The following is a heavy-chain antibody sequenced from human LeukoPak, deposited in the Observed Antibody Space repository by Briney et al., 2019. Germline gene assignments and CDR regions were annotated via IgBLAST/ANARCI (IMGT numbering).Heavy chain of an antibody. V-gene: IGHV3-30*18. CDR1: GFTFSSYG. Sequence: GGSLRLSCAASGFTFSSYGMHWVRQAPGKRLEWVAVTSYDGSNKYYADSVKGRFTISRDNSKNTLYLQMNSLRAEDTAVYYCAKGRGVPYEVVTAILDPWGQGTLVSVSS. J-gene: IGHJ5*02. CDR3: AKGRGVPYEVVTAILDP. CDR2: TSYDGSNK. D-gene: IGHD2-21*02.